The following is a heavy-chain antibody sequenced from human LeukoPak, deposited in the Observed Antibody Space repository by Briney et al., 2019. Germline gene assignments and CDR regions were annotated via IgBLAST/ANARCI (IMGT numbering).Heavy chain of an antibody. CDR3: AEDMGDYDFWSGYSAGDAFDI. CDR2: ISWDGGST. Sequence: GGSLRLSCAASGFTFDDYTMHWVRQAPGKGLEWVSLISWDGGSTYYADSVKGRFTISRDNSKNSLYLQMNSLRTEDTALYYCAEDMGDYDFWSGYSAGDAFDIWGQGTMVTVSS. D-gene: IGHD3-3*01. V-gene: IGHV3-43*01. CDR1: GFTFDDYT. J-gene: IGHJ3*02.